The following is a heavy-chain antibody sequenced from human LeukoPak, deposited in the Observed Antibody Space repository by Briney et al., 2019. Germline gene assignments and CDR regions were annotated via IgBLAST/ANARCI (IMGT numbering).Heavy chain of an antibody. V-gene: IGHV4-61*02. J-gene: IGHJ4*02. Sequence: SETLSLTCTVSGGSVSSGSYYWSWIRQPAGKGLGWIGRIYTSGSTNYNPSLKSRVTISVDTSKNQFSLKLSSVTAADTAVYYCASGYSGYDGYWGQGTLVTVSS. CDR3: ASGYSGYDGY. CDR1: GGSVSSGSYY. D-gene: IGHD5-12*01. CDR2: IYTSGST.